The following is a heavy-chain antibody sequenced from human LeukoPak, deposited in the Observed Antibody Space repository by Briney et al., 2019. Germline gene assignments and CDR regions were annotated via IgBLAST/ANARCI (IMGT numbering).Heavy chain of an antibody. D-gene: IGHD3-3*01. CDR2: IYTSGST. CDR3: ASYLWSGYPNAFDI. J-gene: IGHJ3*02. CDR1: GGSISSYY. Sequence: PSETLSLTCTVSGGSISSYYWSWIRQPAGKGLEWIGRIYTSGSTNYNPSLKSRVTMSVDRSKNQFSLKLSSVTAADTAVYYCASYLWSGYPNAFDIWGQGTMVTVSS. V-gene: IGHV4-4*07.